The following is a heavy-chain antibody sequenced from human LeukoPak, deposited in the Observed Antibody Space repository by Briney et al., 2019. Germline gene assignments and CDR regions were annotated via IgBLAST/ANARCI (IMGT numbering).Heavy chain of an antibody. CDR1: GGSISSGDYY. D-gene: IGHD3-22*01. J-gene: IGHJ4*02. V-gene: IGHV4-30-4*01. Sequence: SQTLSLTCTVSGGSISSGDYYWSWIRQPPGKGLEWIGYIYYSGSTYYNPSLKSRVTISVDTSKNQFPLKLSSVTAADTAVYYCARVFIYDSGRTSFDYWGQGTLVTVSS. CDR3: ARVFIYDSGRTSFDY. CDR2: IYYSGST.